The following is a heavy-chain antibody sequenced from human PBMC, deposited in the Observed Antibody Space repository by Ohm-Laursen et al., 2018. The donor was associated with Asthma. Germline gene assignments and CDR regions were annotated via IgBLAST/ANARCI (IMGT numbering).Heavy chain of an antibody. CDR2: ISYDGSNK. V-gene: IGHV3-30*03. D-gene: IGHD6-19*01. CDR1: GFTFSSYA. J-gene: IGHJ4*02. CDR3: ARSGSVAGTGDY. Sequence: SLRLSCAASGFTFSSYAMSWVRQAPGKGLEWVAVISYDGSNKYYADSVKGRFTISRDNSKNTLYLQMDSLRAEDTAVYYCARSGSVAGTGDYWGQGTLVTVSS.